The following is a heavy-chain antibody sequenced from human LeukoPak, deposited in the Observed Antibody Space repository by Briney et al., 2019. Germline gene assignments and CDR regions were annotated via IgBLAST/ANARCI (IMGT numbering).Heavy chain of an antibody. CDR1: GFTFSSYG. J-gene: IGHJ3*02. Sequence: GGSLRLSCAASGFTFSSYGMHWVRQAPGKGLEGVSYISSSSSTIFYADSVKGRFTISRDNSKNTLYLQMNSLRAEDTAVFYCAKDRDDYVWGSYLGAFDIWGQGTMVTVSS. CDR2: ISSSSSTI. V-gene: IGHV3-48*01. CDR3: AKDRDDYVWGSYLGAFDI. D-gene: IGHD3-16*01.